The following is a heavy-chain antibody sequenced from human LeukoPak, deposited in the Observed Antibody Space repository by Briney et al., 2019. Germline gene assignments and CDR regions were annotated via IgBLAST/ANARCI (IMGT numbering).Heavy chain of an antibody. J-gene: IGHJ6*02. CDR3: ARDRGYSGYDTYGMDV. D-gene: IGHD5-12*01. CDR1: GFTFSSYA. CDR2: ISYDGSNK. Sequence: PGGSLRLSCAASGFTFSSYAMHWVRQAPGKGLEWVAVISYDGSNKYYADSVKGRFTISRDNSKNTLYLQMNSLRAEDTAVYYCARDRGYSGYDTYGMDVWGQGTLVTVSS. V-gene: IGHV3-30*04.